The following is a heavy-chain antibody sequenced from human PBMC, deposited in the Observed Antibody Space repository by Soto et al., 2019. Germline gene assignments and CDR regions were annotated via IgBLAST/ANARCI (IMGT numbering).Heavy chain of an antibody. V-gene: IGHV7-4-1*01. Sequence: GASVKVSCKASGYTFTSYAMNWVRQAPGQGLEWMGWINTNTGNPTYAQGFTGRFVFSLDTSVSTAYLQICSLKAEDTAVYYCARPYCSSTSCYTYFGYWGQGALVTVSS. CDR2: INTNTGNP. CDR3: ARPYCSSTSCYTYFGY. CDR1: GYTFTSYA. J-gene: IGHJ4*02. D-gene: IGHD2-2*01.